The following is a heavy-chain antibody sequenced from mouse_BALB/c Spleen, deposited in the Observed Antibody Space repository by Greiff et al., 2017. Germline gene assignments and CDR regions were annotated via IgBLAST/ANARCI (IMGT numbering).Heavy chain of an antibody. V-gene: IGHV1-80*01. CDR2: IYPGDGDT. D-gene: IGHD2-4*01. J-gene: IGHJ3*01. CDR1: GYAFSSYW. CDR3: ARWGDDYFFAY. Sequence: VQLQQSGAELVRPGSSVKISCKASGYAFSSYWMNWVKQRPGQGLEWIGQIYPGDGDTNYNGKFKGKATLTADKSSSTAYMQLSSLTSEDSAVYFCARWGDDYFFAYWGQGTLVTVSA.